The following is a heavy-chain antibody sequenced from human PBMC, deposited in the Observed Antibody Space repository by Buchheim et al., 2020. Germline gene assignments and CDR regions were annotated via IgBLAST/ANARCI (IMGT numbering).Heavy chain of an antibody. CDR1: GFSITSSS. J-gene: IGHJ4*02. CDR3: ARSIAARGFVDY. Sequence: EVQLVESGGGLVQPGGSLRLSCAASGFSITSSSMFWVRHAPGKGLMWVSSISSSSSYIYYADSVKGRFTISRDNAKNSLYLQMNSLRAEDTAVYYCARSIAARGFVDYWGQGTL. D-gene: IGHD6-6*01. CDR2: ISSSSSYI. V-gene: IGHV3-21*01.